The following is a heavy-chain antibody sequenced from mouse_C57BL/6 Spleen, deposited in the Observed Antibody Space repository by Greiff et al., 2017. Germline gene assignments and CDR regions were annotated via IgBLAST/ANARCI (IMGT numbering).Heavy chain of an antibody. D-gene: IGHD1-1*01. Sequence: EVQLVESGGGLVKPGGSLKLSCAASGFTFSDYGMHWVRQAPETGLEWVAYISSGSSTIYYADTVKGRFTISRDNAKNTLCLQMTSLRSEDTAMYYCAGRGFITTVVATRYFDVWGTGTTVTVSS. CDR1: GFTFSDYG. V-gene: IGHV5-17*01. CDR2: ISSGSSTI. J-gene: IGHJ1*03. CDR3: AGRGFITTVVATRYFDV.